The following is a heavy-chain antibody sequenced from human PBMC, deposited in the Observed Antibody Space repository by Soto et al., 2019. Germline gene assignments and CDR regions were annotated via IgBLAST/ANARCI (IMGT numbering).Heavy chain of an antibody. CDR2: IFYSGTT. D-gene: IGHD2-15*01. Sequence: SETLSLTCTVSGGSISSYYWNWIRQPLGKGLEWIGYIFYSGTTNYNPSLKSRVTLSVDTSKNQFSLKLTSVTVADTAVYYCATDLAMVANFYFDSWGQGTLVTVSS. CDR1: GGSISSYY. V-gene: IGHV4-59*01. CDR3: ATDLAMVANFYFDS. J-gene: IGHJ4*02.